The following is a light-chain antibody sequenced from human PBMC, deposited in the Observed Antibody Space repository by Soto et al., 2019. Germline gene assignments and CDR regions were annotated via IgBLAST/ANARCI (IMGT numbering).Light chain of an antibody. Sequence: DIQMTQSPSSLSASVGARVSITCQASEDIRTSLSWFQHKPARAPKLLIYGASYLETGVPSRFRGSGSGTDFTLTISSLQPEDTATYYCQHYNNLPPFTFGPGTMVDIK. V-gene: IGKV1-33*01. CDR3: QHYNNLPPFT. CDR2: GAS. CDR1: EDIRTS. J-gene: IGKJ3*01.